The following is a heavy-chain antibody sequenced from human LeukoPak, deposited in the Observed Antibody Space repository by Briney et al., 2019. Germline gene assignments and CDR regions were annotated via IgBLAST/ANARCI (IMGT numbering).Heavy chain of an antibody. CDR1: GGSISSSSYY. Sequence: PSETLSLTCTVSGGSISSSSYYWGWIRQPPGKGLEWIGSIYYSGSTYCNPSLKSRVTISVDTSKNQFSLKLSSVTAADTAVYYCAVSGYPSDYWGQGTLVTVSS. CDR2: IYYSGST. D-gene: IGHD3-22*01. CDR3: AVSGYPSDY. V-gene: IGHV4-39*07. J-gene: IGHJ4*02.